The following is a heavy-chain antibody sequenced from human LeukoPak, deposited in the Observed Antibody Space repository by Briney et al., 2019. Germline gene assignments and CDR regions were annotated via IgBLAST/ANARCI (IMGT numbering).Heavy chain of an antibody. CDR1: KFTFSIYA. D-gene: IGHD3-10*01. CDR2: ITSAGGTT. CDR3: AKDRPNYYGTDGHYYRRGGDS. V-gene: IGHV3-23*01. Sequence: GGSLRLFCAASKFTFSIYAMSWVRQAPGKGLEWVSSITSAGGTTWYAGSVKGRFTISRDNSKNTVYLQMNSLRVEDTAVYYCAKDRPNYYGTDGHYYRRGGDSWGQGTLVTVSS. J-gene: IGHJ5*01.